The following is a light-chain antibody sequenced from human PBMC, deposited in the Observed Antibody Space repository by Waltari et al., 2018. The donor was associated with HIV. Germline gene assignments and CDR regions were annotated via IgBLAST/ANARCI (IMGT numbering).Light chain of an antibody. CDR1: SSDVGGYNE. Sequence: QYALTQPPSASGSPGQSVTISCTGSSSDVGGYNEVSWEPQYPGKAPKLMMSEVTKRPSGVPDLFSGSKSGNTASLTVSGLRAEDEAEYYFSSYAGNNILVFGGGTKLTVL. V-gene: IGLV2-8*01. J-gene: IGLJ2*01. CDR3: SSYAGNNILV. CDR2: EVT.